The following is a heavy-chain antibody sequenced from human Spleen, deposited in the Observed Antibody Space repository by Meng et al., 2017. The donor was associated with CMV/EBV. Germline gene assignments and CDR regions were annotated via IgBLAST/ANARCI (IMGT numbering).Heavy chain of an antibody. CDR1: GYTCTTYY. CDR2: INPNSGGT. Sequence: ASVKVSCKSFGYTCTTYYMRWVRQAPGQGLEWMGWINPNSGGTNYAQKFQGRVTMTRDTSISTAYMELSRLRSDDTAVYYCARELWEPPHFDYWGQGTLVTVSS. CDR3: ARELWEPPHFDY. V-gene: IGHV1-2*02. J-gene: IGHJ4*02. D-gene: IGHD1-26*01.